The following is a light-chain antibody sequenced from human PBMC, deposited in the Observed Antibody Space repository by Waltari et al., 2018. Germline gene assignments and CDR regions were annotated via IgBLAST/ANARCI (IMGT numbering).Light chain of an antibody. J-gene: IGKJ1*01. V-gene: IGKV3-20*01. CDR3: QKCDFLPAT. Sequence: EIVLTQSPGTLSLSQGERATLSCKASQGVGKYLALYQQRPVQAPRLLLYHASIKATGIPDMVSGSGYGTDFSLTISRLEPEDFAVYYCQKCDFLPATFGQGTTVEIK. CDR2: HAS. CDR1: QGVGKY.